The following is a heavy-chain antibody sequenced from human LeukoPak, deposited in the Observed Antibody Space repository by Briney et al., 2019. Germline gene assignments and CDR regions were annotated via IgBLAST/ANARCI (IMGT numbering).Heavy chain of an antibody. CDR2: IHQDAGEK. J-gene: IGHJ4*02. V-gene: IGHV3-7*05. CDR3: ASSKDHYCHY. Sequence: PGGSLRLSCAASGFTFNTYAMTWVRQTPGKGLQWVASIHQDAGEKQYLDSVRGRFTISRDNAKNSLYLQMNSLRVEDTAVYYCASSKDHYCHYWGQGTLVTASS. CDR1: GFTFNTYA.